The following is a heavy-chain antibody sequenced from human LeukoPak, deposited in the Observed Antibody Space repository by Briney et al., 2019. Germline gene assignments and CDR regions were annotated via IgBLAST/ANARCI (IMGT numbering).Heavy chain of an antibody. V-gene: IGHV3-30*04. CDR2: ISYDGSNK. CDR1: GFTFSSYA. D-gene: IGHD3-22*01. Sequence: GGSLRLSCAASGFTFSSYAMHWVRQAPGKGPEWVAVISYDGSNKYYADSVKGRFTISRDNSKNTLYLQMNSLRAEDTAVYYCVKDSTHFRVWDSYDTAGLNYWGQGTLVTVSS. CDR3: VKDSTHFRVWDSYDTAGLNY. J-gene: IGHJ4*02.